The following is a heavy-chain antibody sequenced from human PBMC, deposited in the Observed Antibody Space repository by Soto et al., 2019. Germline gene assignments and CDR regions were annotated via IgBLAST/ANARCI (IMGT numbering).Heavy chain of an antibody. J-gene: IGHJ4*02. CDR1: GLTVSSNY. D-gene: IGHD3-10*01. V-gene: IGHV3-53*04. CDR3: VRGRYGSEIH. Sequence: PGGSLRLSCAAFGLTVSSNYMTWVRLAPGKGLEWVSLVYSGGATHYAASVKGRFTISTHSSQNTLFLQMNSLRTEDTATYYCVRGRYGSEIHWGQGTKVTVSS. CDR2: VYSGGAT.